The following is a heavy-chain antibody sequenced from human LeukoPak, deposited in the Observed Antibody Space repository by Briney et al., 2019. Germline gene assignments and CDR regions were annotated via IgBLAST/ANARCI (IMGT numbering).Heavy chain of an antibody. CDR2: ISGSGDNT. V-gene: IGHV3-23*01. Sequence: LSGGSLRLSCAASGFTFSSHGMSWVRQAPGKGLEWVSTISGSGDNTYYADSVKGRFTISRDNSKNTLYLQMNSLRAEDTAVYYCAKVTYGSGTYGAFDYWSQGTLVTVSS. J-gene: IGHJ4*02. CDR1: GFTFSSHG. D-gene: IGHD3-10*01. CDR3: AKVTYGSGTYGAFDY.